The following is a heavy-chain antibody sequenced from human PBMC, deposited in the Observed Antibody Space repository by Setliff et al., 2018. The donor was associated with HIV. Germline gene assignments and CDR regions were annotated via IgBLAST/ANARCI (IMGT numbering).Heavy chain of an antibody. J-gene: IGHJ3*02. CDR3: ARVGGEMATIAGAFDI. CDR2: IYYSGST. V-gene: IGHV4-39*07. CDR1: GGSISSSSYY. Sequence: SETLSLTCTVSGGSISSSSYYWGWIRQPPGKGLEWIGSIYYSGSTYYNPSLKSRVTISVDTSKNQFSLKLSSVTAADTAVYYCARVGGEMATIAGAFDIWGQGTMVTVSS. D-gene: IGHD5-12*01.